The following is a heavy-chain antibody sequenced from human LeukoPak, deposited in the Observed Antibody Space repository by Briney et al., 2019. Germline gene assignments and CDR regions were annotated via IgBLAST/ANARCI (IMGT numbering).Heavy chain of an antibody. CDR2: ISYDGSNK. V-gene: IGHV3-30-3*01. CDR1: GFSLRSSE. J-gene: IGHJ4*02. CDR3: AREDGSGSYYNG. Sequence: GGSLRLSCAASGFSLRSSEMNWVRQAPGKGLEWVAVISYDGSNKYYADSVKGRFTISRDNSKNTLYLQMNSLRAEDTAVYYCAREDGSGSYYNGWGQGTLVTVSS. D-gene: IGHD3-10*01.